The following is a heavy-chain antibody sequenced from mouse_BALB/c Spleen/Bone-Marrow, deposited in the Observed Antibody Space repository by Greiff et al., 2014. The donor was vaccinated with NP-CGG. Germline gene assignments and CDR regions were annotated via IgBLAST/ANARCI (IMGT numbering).Heavy chain of an antibody. CDR3: TRSRGYFDY. J-gene: IGHJ2*01. Sequence: QVQLKQSGAELVRPGASVKLSCKASGYTFTTFWINWVKQRPGQGLEWIGNIYPSDTYTNYSQDFKDKATLTVDKSSSTAYMQLSSPTSEDSAVYYCTRSRGYFDYWGRGTTLTVSS. CDR1: GYTFTTFW. V-gene: IGHV1-69*02. CDR2: IYPSDTYT.